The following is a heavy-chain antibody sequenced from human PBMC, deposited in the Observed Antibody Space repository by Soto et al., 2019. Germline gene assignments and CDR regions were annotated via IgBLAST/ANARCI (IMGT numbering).Heavy chain of an antibody. CDR2: IYTSGST. CDR1: GGSISNYY. D-gene: IGHD6-19*01. J-gene: IGHJ5*01. Sequence: SETLSLTCTVSGGSISNYYWTWIRQPAGKGLEWIGRIYTSGSTNYNPSLKSRVTMSVDTSKNQFSLKLTSVTAADTALYYCARQTTYSSSWYDYWGHGTLVTVSS. V-gene: IGHV4-4*07. CDR3: ARQTTYSSSWYDY.